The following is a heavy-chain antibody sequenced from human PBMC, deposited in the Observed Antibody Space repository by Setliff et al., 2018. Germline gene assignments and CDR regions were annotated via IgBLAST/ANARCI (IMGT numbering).Heavy chain of an antibody. J-gene: IGHJ6*02. CDR2: IKRITDSGTT. CDR3: TTSPISSGWHSNFDYNMDV. Sequence: PGGSLRLSCAASRFTFSNYAMSWVRQAPGKGLEWVGRIKRITDSGTTDHAAPVKGRFTVSRDDSISTLYLQMNSLKTEDTAVYYCTTSPISSGWHSNFDYNMDVWGQGTTVTVSS. CDR1: RFTFSNYA. D-gene: IGHD6-19*01. V-gene: IGHV3-15*01.